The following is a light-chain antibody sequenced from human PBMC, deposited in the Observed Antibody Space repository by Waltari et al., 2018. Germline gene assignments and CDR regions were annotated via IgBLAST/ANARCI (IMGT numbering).Light chain of an antibody. CDR1: KSVSRF. Sequence: EIVLTPSPGTLSLSPGERDTLPRRASKSVSRFLAWYQQKPGQAPRLLIYDASSRATGIPDRFSGSGSGTDFSLTIGRLEPEDCAVYYCQKYGSLPATFGQGTKVEIK. V-gene: IGKV3-20*01. J-gene: IGKJ1*01. CDR3: QKYGSLPAT. CDR2: DAS.